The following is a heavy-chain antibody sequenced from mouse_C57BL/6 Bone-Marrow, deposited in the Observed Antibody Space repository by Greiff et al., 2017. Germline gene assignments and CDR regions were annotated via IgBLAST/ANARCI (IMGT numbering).Heavy chain of an antibody. CDR2: IYPRSGNT. Sequence: QVQLKESGAELARPGASVKLSCKASGYTFTSYGISWVKQRTGQGLEWIGEIYPRSGNTYYNEKFKGKATLTADKSSSTAYMELRSLTSEDSAVYFCARVGAQATAYWGQGTLVTVSA. CDR3: ARVGAQATAY. D-gene: IGHD3-2*02. V-gene: IGHV1-81*01. J-gene: IGHJ3*01. CDR1: GYTFTSYG.